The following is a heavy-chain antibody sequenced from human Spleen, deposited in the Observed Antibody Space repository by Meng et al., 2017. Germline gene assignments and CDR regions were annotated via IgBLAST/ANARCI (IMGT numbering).Heavy chain of an antibody. CDR3: ARGPTTMAHDFDY. J-gene: IGHJ4*02. D-gene: IGHD4-11*01. CDR2: INHSGST. Sequence: VQLTQVPADLFERSHTLALTCVVSGGSFSDYYWSWIRQPPGKGLEWIGEINHSGSTNYNPSLESRATISVDASQNNLSLKLSSVTAADSAVYYCARGPTTMAHDFDYWGQGTLVTVSS. V-gene: IGHV4-34*01. CDR1: GGSFSDYY.